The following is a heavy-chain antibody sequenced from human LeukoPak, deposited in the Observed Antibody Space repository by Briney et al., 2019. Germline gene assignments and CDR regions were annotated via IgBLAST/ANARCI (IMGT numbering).Heavy chain of an antibody. CDR1: GFSFSSYA. CDR3: ARDGPAYYYYYMDV. Sequence: PGGSLRLSCAASGFSFSSYAMHWVRQAPGKGLEWVAVISYDGSNKYYADSVKGRFTISRDNSKNTLYLQMNSLRAEDTAVYYCARDGPAYYYYYMDVWGKGTTVTVSS. V-gene: IGHV3-30*19. J-gene: IGHJ6*03. CDR2: ISYDGSNK.